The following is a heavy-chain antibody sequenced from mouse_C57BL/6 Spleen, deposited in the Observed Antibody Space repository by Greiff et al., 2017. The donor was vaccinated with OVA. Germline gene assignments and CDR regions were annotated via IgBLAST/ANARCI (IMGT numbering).Heavy chain of an antibody. CDR2: IDPSDSYT. V-gene: IGHV1-69*01. Sequence: QVQLQQPGAELVMPGASVKLSCKASGYTFTSYWMHWVKQRPGQGLEWIGEIDPSDSYTNYNQKFKGKSTLTVDKSSSTAYMQLSSLTSEDSAVYDCARFDGTWRLDYWGQGTTLTVSS. J-gene: IGHJ2*01. D-gene: IGHD4-1*01. CDR1: GYTFTSYW. CDR3: ARFDGTWRLDY.